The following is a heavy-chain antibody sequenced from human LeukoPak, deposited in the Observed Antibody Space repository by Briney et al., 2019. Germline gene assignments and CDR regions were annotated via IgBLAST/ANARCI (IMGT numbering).Heavy chain of an antibody. CDR1: GFTFSSYA. CDR3: AKFHSPGRVTHFYWYFDL. J-gene: IGHJ2*01. D-gene: IGHD2-21*02. CDR2: ISGSGGGT. Sequence: AGGSLRLSCAASGFTFSSYAMSWVRQAPGKGLEWVSTISGSGGGTDYADSVKGRFTLSRDNSKNTLFLQVNGLRADDTAVYYCAKFHSPGRVTHFYWYFDLWGRGTLVTVSS. V-gene: IGHV3-23*01.